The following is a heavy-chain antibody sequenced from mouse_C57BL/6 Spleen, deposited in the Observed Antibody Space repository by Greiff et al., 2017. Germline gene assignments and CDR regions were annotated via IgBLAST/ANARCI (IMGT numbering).Heavy chain of an antibody. CDR2: NRNKVNDYTT. V-gene: IGHV7-1*01. J-gene: IGHJ1*03. Sequence: EVKLMESGGGLVQSGRSLRLSCATSGFNFSDFYMEWVRQAPGKGLEWIAANRNKVNDYTTEYSASGKGRFIGSRDTSQSILYLQMNALRADDTAIYYCARDDYVNYWYFDVWGTGTTVTVSS. CDR3: ARDDYVNYWYFDV. D-gene: IGHD2-1*01. CDR1: GFNFSDFY.